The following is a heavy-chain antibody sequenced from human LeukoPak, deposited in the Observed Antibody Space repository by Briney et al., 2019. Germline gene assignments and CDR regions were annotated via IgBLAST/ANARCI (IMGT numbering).Heavy chain of an antibody. CDR1: GGTFSSYA. CDR2: IIPIFGTA. Sequence: SVKVSCKASGGTFSSYAISWVRQAPGQGLEWMGGIIPIFGTANYAQKFQGRVTITADESTSTAYMELRSLRSDDTAVYYCARDIPLRYCSSTSCSDYYYGMDVWGQGTTVTVSS. D-gene: IGHD2-2*01. V-gene: IGHV1-69*13. CDR3: ARDIPLRYCSSTSCSDYYYGMDV. J-gene: IGHJ6*02.